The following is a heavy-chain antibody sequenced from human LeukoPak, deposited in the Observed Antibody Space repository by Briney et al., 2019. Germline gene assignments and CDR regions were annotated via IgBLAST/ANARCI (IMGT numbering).Heavy chain of an antibody. CDR3: ARMQRGSGLSAFDI. CDR2: IIPILGIA. Sequence: SVRVSCKASGGTFSSYTISWVRQAPGQGLEWMGRIIPILGIANYAQKFQGRVTITADKSTSTAYMELSSLRSEDTAVYYCARMQRGSGLSAFDIWGQGTMVTVSS. D-gene: IGHD3-3*01. V-gene: IGHV1-69*02. J-gene: IGHJ3*02. CDR1: GGTFSSYT.